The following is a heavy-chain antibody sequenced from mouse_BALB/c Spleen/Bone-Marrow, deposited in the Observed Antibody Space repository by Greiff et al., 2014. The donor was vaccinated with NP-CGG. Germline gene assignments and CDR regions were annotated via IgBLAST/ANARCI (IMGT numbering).Heavy chain of an antibody. CDR2: ISSGGST. D-gene: IGHD2-5*01. CDR3: ARRKTTILTTFYWYFDV. Sequence: VQLKESGGGLVKPGGSLKLSCAASGFTFSGYAMSWVRQTPEKRLEWVASISSGGSTFYPDSVKGRFTISRDNARNILYLQMSSLRSEDTAMYYCARRKTTILTTFYWYFDVLGAGTTVTVSS. CDR1: GFTFSGYA. V-gene: IGHV5-6-5*01. J-gene: IGHJ1*01.